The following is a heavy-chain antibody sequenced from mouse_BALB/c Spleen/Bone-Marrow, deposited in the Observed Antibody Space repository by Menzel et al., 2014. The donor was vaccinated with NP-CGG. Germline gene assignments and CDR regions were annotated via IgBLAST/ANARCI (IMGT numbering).Heavy chain of an antibody. CDR3: GRDQGCRNYYSGMDY. D-gene: IGHD3-2*02. V-gene: IGHV2-6-7*01. J-gene: IGHJ4*01. CDR2: IWGDGST. CDR1: GSSLTGYA. Sequence: VKLVESGPGLVSPSPSLSITCAVSGSSLTGYAVNWVRQPPGKGLEWLGMIWGDGSTDYKSGFKSRLTINEDNSKSQIFLKMNSLQTEDAATYYCGRDQGCRNYYSGMDYWGQGIPVTVSS.